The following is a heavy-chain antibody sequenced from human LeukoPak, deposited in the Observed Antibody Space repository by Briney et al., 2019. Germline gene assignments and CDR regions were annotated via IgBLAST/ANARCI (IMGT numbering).Heavy chain of an antibody. Sequence: KPSETLSLTCTVSGGSISSYYWSWIRQPPGKGLEWIGYIYYSGGTNYNPSLKSRVTISVDTSKNQFSLKLSSVTAADTAVYYCARQSAVYQWELPRNVRRGWFDPWGQGTLVTVSS. V-gene: IGHV4-59*01. CDR2: IYYSGGT. CDR1: GGSISSYY. D-gene: IGHD1-26*01. J-gene: IGHJ5*02. CDR3: ARQSAVYQWELPRNVRRGWFDP.